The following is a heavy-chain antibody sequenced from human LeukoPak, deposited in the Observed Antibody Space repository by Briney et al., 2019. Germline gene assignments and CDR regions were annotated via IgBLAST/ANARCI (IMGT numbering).Heavy chain of an antibody. J-gene: IGHJ4*02. Sequence: GGSLRLSCAASGFTFSSYAMSWVRQAPGKGLEWVSAISGSGGSTYYADSVKGRFTISRDNSKNTLYLQMNSLRAEDTAVYYCAKKRGMQLWQYYFDCWGQGTLVTVSS. CDR1: GFTFSSYA. CDR3: AKKRGMQLWQYYFDC. D-gene: IGHD5-18*01. CDR2: ISGSGGST. V-gene: IGHV3-23*01.